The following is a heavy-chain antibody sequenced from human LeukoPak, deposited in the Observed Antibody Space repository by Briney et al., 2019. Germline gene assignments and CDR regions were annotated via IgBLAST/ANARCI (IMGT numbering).Heavy chain of an antibody. V-gene: IGHV4-34*01. CDR3: ARVYSSGYYSTDY. Sequence: SETLSLTCAVYGGSFSGYYWSWIRQPPGKGLEWIGEINHSGSTNYNPSLKSRVTISVDTSKNQFSLKLSSVTAADTAVYYCARVYSSGYYSTDYWGQGTLVTVSS. J-gene: IGHJ4*02. D-gene: IGHD3-22*01. CDR2: INHSGST. CDR1: GGSFSGYY.